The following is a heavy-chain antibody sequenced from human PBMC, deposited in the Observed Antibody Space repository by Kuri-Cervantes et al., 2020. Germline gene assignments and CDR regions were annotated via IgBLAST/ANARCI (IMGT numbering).Heavy chain of an antibody. CDR3: ARDFGSAPPSY. Sequence: GGSLRLSCSASGSINDHHMSWMRQAPGKGLEWVSYISSSSSTIYYADSVKGRFTISRDNAKNSLYLQMNSLRAEDTAVYYCARDFGSAPPSYWGQGTLVTVSS. D-gene: IGHD3-10*01. V-gene: IGHV3-11*04. CDR1: GSINDHH. CDR2: ISSSSSTI. J-gene: IGHJ4*01.